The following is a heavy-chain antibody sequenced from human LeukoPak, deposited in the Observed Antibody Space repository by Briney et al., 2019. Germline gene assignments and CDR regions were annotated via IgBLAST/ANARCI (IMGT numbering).Heavy chain of an antibody. CDR2: IHPNSGGT. CDR1: GYTFTGYY. J-gene: IGHJ6*03. CDR3: ARDRAYFGSGSGYYYMDV. Sequence: ASVKVSCKASGYTFTGYYMHWVRQAPGQGLEWMGWIHPNSGGTNSAQKFQGRVTMTRDTSISTAYMELSSLRSDDTAVYYCARDRAYFGSGSGYYYMDVWGKGTTVTVSS. V-gene: IGHV1-2*02. D-gene: IGHD3-10*01.